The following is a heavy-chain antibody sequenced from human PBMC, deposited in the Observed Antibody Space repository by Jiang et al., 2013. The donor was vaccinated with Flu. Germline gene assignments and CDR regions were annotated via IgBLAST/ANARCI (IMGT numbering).Heavy chain of an antibody. CDR1: GGSFSGYY. CDR2: INHSGST. J-gene: IGHJ6*02. D-gene: IGHD3-3*01. Sequence: GLLKPSETLSLTCAVYGGSFSGYYWSWIRQPPGKGLEWIGEINHSGSTNYNPSLKSRVTISVDTSKNQFSLKLSSVTAADTAVYYCAFLRFFNYYYGMDVWGQGTTVTVSS. CDR3: AFLRFFNYYYGMDV. V-gene: IGHV4-34*01.